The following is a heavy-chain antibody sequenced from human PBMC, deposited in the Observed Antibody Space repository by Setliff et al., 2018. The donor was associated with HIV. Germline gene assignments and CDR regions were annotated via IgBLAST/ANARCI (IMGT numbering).Heavy chain of an antibody. D-gene: IGHD2-15*01. CDR1: GFTVSSYY. J-gene: IGHJ4*01. Sequence: GGSLRLSCAASGFTVSSYYMAWVRQGPGKGLEWVSTIYSDGSTYHADSVKGRFTLSRDTSKNTLSLQMNTLRPEDTAVYYCAKDGISGGAYPPYYFDYWAMEPWSPSPQ. CDR3: AKDGISGGAYPPYYFDY. CDR2: IYSDGST. V-gene: IGHV3-66*02.